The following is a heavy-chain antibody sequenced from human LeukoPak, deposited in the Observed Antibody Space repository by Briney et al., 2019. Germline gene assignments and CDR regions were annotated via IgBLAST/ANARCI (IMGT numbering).Heavy chain of an antibody. CDR3: ARDGAYYEPTTVTRPFDY. J-gene: IGHJ4*02. CDR2: INPSGGST. D-gene: IGHD4-17*01. V-gene: IGHV1-46*01. CDR1: GDTFTSYY. Sequence: ASVKVSCKASGDTFTSYYMHWVRQAPGQGLEWMGIINPSGGSTSYAQKFQGRVTMTRDTSTSTVYMELSSLRSEDTAVYYCARDGAYYEPTTVTRPFDYWGQGTLVTVSS.